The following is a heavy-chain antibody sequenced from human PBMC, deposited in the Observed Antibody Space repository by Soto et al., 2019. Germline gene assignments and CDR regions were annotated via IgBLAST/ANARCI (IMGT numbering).Heavy chain of an antibody. J-gene: IGHJ6*03. CDR2: ISAYNGNT. V-gene: IGHV1-18*01. CDR3: ARVGRWGATVTTVYYMDV. CDR1: GYTFTSYG. D-gene: IGHD4-17*01. Sequence: ASVKVSCKASGYTFTSYGISWVRQAPGQGLEWMGWISAYNGNTNYAQKLQGRVTMTTDTSTSTAYMELRSLRSDDTAVYYCARVGRWGATVTTVYYMDVWGKGTTVTVSS.